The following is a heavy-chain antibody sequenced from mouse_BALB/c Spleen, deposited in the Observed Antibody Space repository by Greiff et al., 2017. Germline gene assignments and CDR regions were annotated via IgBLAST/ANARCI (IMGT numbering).Heavy chain of an antibody. V-gene: IGHV1S56*01. CDR2: IYPGNVNT. D-gene: IGHD2-1*01. CDR1: GYTFTSYY. Sequence: QVQLKQSGPELVKPGASVRISCKASGYTFTSYYIHWVKQRPGQGLEWIGWIYPGNVNTKYNEKFKGKATLTADKSSSTAYMQLSSLTSEDSAVYFCARRLYYHFDYWGQGTTLTVSS. CDR3: ARRLYYHFDY. J-gene: IGHJ2*01.